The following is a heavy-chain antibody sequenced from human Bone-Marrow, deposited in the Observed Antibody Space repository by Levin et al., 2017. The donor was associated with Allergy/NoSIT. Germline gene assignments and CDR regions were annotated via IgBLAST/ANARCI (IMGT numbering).Heavy chain of an antibody. Sequence: GASVKVSCKASGFTFTSSAVQWVRQARGQRLEWIGWIVVGSGNTNYAQKFQERVTITRDMSTSTAYMELSSLRSEDTAVYYCAADPTWAYCGGDCYSQFDYWGQGTLVTVSS. CDR1: GFTFTSSA. CDR2: IVVGSGNT. V-gene: IGHV1-58*01. D-gene: IGHD2-21*02. CDR3: AADPTWAYCGGDCYSQFDY. J-gene: IGHJ4*02.